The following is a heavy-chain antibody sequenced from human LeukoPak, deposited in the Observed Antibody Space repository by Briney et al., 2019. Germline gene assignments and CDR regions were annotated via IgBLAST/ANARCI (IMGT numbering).Heavy chain of an antibody. V-gene: IGHV1-2*02. J-gene: IGHJ4*02. CDR3: ARDHGSGYDSGLYGY. D-gene: IGHD5-12*01. CDR2: INPNSGGT. CDR1: GYTFTGYY. Sequence: ASVTVSCKASGYTFTGYYMHWVRQAPGQGLEWMGWINPNSGGTNYAQKFQGRVTMTRDTSISTAYMELSRLRSDDTAVYYCARDHGSGYDSGLYGYWGQGTLVTVSS.